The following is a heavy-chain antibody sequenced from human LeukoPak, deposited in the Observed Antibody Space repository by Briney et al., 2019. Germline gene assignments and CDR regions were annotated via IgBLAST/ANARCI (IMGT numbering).Heavy chain of an antibody. CDR2: IYAGGNT. J-gene: IGHJ5*02. Sequence: SETLSLTCTVSGDSISNYYWSWIRQPAGKGLEWIGRIYAGGNTDHNPSLKSRVTMSVDTSKNQFSLRLRSVTAADTAVYYCARQWRYYDNSGYYTNWIDPWGQGTLVTVSS. V-gene: IGHV4-4*07. CDR1: GDSISNYY. D-gene: IGHD3-22*01. CDR3: ARQWRYYDNSGYYTNWIDP.